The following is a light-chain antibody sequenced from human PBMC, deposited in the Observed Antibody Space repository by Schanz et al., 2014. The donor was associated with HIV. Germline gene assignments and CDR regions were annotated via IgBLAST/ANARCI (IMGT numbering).Light chain of an antibody. CDR1: SSDVGGYNY. CDR2: DVT. J-gene: IGLJ1*01. Sequence: QSALTQPRSVSGSPGQSVAISCTGTSSDVGGYNYVSWYQQHPGKAPKLMIYDVTKRPSGVPDRFSGSKSGNTASLTISGLQAEDEADYYCSSYTTSITLAFGTGTKVTVL. V-gene: IGLV2-11*01. CDR3: SSYTTSITLA.